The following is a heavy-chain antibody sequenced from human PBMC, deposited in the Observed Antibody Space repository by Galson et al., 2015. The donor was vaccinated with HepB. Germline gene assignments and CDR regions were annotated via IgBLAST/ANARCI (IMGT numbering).Heavy chain of an antibody. CDR2: VDPEDGET. V-gene: IGHV1-69-2*01. CDR3: ATDTSGYCSGGSCYYGMDV. CDR1: GYTFTDYY. J-gene: IGHJ6*02. Sequence: VKVSCKVSGYTFTDYYMHWVQQAPGKGLEWMGLVDPEDGETIYAEKFQGRVAITADTSTDTAYMELSSLRSEDTAVYYCATDTSGYCSGGSCYYGMDVWGQGTTVTVSS. D-gene: IGHD2-15*01.